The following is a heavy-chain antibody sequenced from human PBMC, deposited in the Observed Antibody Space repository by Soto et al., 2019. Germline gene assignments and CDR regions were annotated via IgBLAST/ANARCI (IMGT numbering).Heavy chain of an antibody. V-gene: IGHV3-23*01. CDR2: ISGSGGST. Sequence: GGSLRLSCAASGFTFSSYAMSWVRQAPGKGLEWVSAISGSGGSTYYADSVKGRFTISRDNSKNTLYLQMNSLRAEDTAVYYCAKVKVEGYDIVTGPYDYWGQGTLVTVSS. J-gene: IGHJ4*02. CDR1: GFTFSSYA. D-gene: IGHD3-9*01. CDR3: AKVKVEGYDIVTGPYDY.